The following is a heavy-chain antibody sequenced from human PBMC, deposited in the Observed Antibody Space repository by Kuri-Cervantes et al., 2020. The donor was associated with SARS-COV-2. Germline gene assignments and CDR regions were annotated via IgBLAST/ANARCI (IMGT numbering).Heavy chain of an antibody. D-gene: IGHD1-26*01. Sequence: GESLKISCAASGFTFSSYAMHWVRQAPGKGLEWVAVISYDGSNKYYADSVKGRFTISRDNSKNTLYLQMNSLRAEDTAVYYCARPYSGSYNNWFDPRGQGTLVTVSS. V-gene: IGHV3-30*04. CDR2: ISYDGSNK. J-gene: IGHJ5*02. CDR1: GFTFSSYA. CDR3: ARPYSGSYNNWFDP.